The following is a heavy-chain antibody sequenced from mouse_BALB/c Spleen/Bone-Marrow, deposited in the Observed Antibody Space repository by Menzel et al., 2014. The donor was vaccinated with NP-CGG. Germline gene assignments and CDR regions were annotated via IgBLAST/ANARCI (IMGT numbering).Heavy chain of an antibody. V-gene: IGHV1S56*01. D-gene: IGHD2-14*01. CDR2: IYPGNINI. J-gene: IGHJ4*01. CDR1: GYTFTTYF. CDR3: ARGDYYRSVMDY. Sequence: QVQLQHSGPELVKPGASMRISRKASGYTFTTYFIHWVKQRPGQGLEWIGWIYPGNINIKYNENFKDKVTLTADKSPNTAHLQFSSLTSEDSAVYFCARGDYYRSVMDYWGQGTSVTVSS.